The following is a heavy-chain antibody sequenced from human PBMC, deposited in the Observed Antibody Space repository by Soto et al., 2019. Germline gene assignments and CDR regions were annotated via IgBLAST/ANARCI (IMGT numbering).Heavy chain of an antibody. CDR3: ARRHYCRGDCTINPDYYCGMDV. J-gene: IGHJ6*02. Sequence: PGESLKISCKGSGYSFTDHCIVWVRQMAGKGLEWVGIICPGYSNIIYSPSVQGQVTISADMSISTAYLQWSSLKASDTAIYYCARRHYCRGDCTINPDYYCGMDVWGQGTTVTVSS. CDR1: GYSFTDHC. V-gene: IGHV5-51*01. D-gene: IGHD2-21*02. CDR2: ICPGYSNI.